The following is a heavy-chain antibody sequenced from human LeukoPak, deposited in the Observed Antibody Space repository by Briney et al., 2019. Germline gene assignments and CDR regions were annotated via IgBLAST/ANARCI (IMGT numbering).Heavy chain of an antibody. J-gene: IGHJ3*02. D-gene: IGHD3-22*01. Sequence: SETLSLTCTVSGDSVSNGNYYWSWLRQPPGKGLEWIGYIYYSGSTNYNPSLKSRVTISVDTSKNQFSLKLSSVTAADTAVYYCARCGPVSGYYYNHDAFDIWGQGTMVTVSS. CDR2: IYYSGST. CDR3: ARCGPVSGYYYNHDAFDI. V-gene: IGHV4-61*01. CDR1: GDSVSNGNYY.